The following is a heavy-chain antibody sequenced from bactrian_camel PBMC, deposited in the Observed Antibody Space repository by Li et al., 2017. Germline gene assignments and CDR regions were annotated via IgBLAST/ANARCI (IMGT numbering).Heavy chain of an antibody. Sequence: HVQLVESGGGSVQAGESLTLSCVASGYTLPMNMGWFRRLPGQEREGVAAIAKDGKTDYADSVKGRFTISKDNAKNTLYLQMDNLQPEDTAVYYCAARPVNTRACVAGGRYEFGYWGQGTQVTVS. CDR1: GYTLPMN. CDR2: IAKDGKT. J-gene: IGHJ4*01. V-gene: IGHV3S53*01. D-gene: IGHD1*01. CDR3: AARPVNTRACVAGGRYEFGY.